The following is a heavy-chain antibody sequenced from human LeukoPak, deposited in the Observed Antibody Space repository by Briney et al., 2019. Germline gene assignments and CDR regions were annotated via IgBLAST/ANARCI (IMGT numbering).Heavy chain of an antibody. D-gene: IGHD5-24*01. CDR2: INPNSGGT. J-gene: IGHJ4*02. V-gene: IGHV1-2*02. CDR3: ARVVEMATIGRGIFDY. Sequence: ASVKVSCKASGYTFTGYYMHWVRQAPGQGLEWMGWINPNSGGTNYAQKFQDRVTMTRDTSISTAYMELSRLRSDDTAVYYCARVVEMATIGRGIFDYWGRGTLVTVSS. CDR1: GYTFTGYY.